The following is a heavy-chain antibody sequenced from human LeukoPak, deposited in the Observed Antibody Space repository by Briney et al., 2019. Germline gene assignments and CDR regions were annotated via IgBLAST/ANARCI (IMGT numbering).Heavy chain of an antibody. CDR3: VRDLSPVSDKNVWYDALDI. CDR1: GFSFTSSW. D-gene: IGHD6-13*01. V-gene: IGHV3-7*01. Sequence: GGSLRLSCVASGFSFTSSWMTWVRQAPGKGLEWVANIAGDESQKRYMDSVKGRFTISRDNAKNSLYLQLNSLRAEDTAIYYCVRDLSPVSDKNVWYDALDIWGQGTMVTVSS. CDR2: IAGDESQK. J-gene: IGHJ3*02.